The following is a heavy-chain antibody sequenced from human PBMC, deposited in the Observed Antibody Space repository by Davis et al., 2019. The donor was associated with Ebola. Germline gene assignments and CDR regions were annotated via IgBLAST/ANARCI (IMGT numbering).Heavy chain of an antibody. D-gene: IGHD3-22*01. CDR1: GFTFRTYS. V-gene: IGHV3-30*02. J-gene: IGHJ4*02. Sequence: GESLKISCSASGFTFRTYSMDWVRQAPGKGLEWVAFMRYDGSNKYYADSVKGRFTISRDNSKNTLYLQMNSLRAEDTAVYYCARDRGDSSGYYYFDYWGQGTLVTVSS. CDR3: ARDRGDSSGYYYFDY. CDR2: MRYDGSNK.